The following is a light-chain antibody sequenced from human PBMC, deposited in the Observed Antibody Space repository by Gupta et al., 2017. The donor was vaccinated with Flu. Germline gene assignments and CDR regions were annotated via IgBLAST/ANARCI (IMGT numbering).Light chain of an antibody. CDR2: GNN. CDR1: SSNIGSYY. CDR3: SASEDSMSGLWV. J-gene: IGLJ3*02. V-gene: IGLV1-47*03. Sequence: QSVLTQPPSASGTPGQRVTISCSGSSSNIGSYYVYWSQQLPGTASNPLIHGNNHRPTGVPARGSCSTAGDSAATATSGRWSEEEADDYCSASEDSMSGLWVFGGGTKLTVL.